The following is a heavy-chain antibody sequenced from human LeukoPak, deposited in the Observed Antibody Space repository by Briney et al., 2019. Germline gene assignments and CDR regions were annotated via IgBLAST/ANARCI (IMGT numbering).Heavy chain of an antibody. CDR1: GFPSSSYE. CDR2: ISSSGNKI. D-gene: IGHD2-2*01. Sequence: GGSLRLSCAASGFPSSSYEMNWVRQAPGKRLQWVSYISSSGNKIYYAASVKGRFTISRDNAKNSLYLQIDSLRAEGTAVYYCARGQRPQYTSTWDNWFDPWGQGTQVTVSS. V-gene: IGHV3-48*03. J-gene: IGHJ5*02. CDR3: ARGQRPQYTSTWDNWFDP.